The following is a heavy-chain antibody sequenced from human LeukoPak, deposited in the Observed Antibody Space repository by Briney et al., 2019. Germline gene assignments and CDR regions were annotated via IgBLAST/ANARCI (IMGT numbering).Heavy chain of an antibody. J-gene: IGHJ4*02. CDR3: ARGKRGYYEGPDY. Sequence: GGSLRLSCAASGFTFSDYYMSWIRQAPGKGLEWVSYISSSVSTIFYAESVKGRFTISRDNAKNSLYLQMNSLRVEDTAVYYCARGKRGYYEGPDYWGQGTLVTVSS. D-gene: IGHD3-22*01. V-gene: IGHV3-11*01. CDR2: ISSSVSTI. CDR1: GFTFSDYY.